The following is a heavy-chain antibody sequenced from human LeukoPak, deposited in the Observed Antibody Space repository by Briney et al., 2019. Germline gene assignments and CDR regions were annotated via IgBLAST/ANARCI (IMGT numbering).Heavy chain of an antibody. CDR2: ISSSSSFI. D-gene: IGHD1-26*01. J-gene: IGHJ3*02. CDR1: GFTFSSYT. Sequence: GGSLRLSCAASGFTFSSYTMNWVRQAPGKGLEWVSSISSSSSFIYYADSVKGRFTISRDNAKDSLYLQMNSLRAEDTAVYYCARDLRGSYKPTAADAFDIWGQGTMVTVSS. CDR3: ARDLRGSYKPTAADAFDI. V-gene: IGHV3-21*01.